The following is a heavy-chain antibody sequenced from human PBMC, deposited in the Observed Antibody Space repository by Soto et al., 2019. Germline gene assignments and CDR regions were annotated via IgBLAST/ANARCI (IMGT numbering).Heavy chain of an antibody. V-gene: IGHV3-30-3*01. J-gene: IGHJ4*02. CDR2: ISYDGSNK. CDR1: GFTFSSYA. D-gene: IGHD6-6*01. CDR3: XRXXGVHSSSPATDY. Sequence: QVQLVESGGGVVQPGRSLRLSCAASGFTFSSYAMHWVRQAPXKGLEWVAVISYDGSNKYYADSVKGRFTISRDNSKXXXXXXXXXXXXXXXXXXXXXRXXGVHSSSPATDYWGQGTLVTVSS.